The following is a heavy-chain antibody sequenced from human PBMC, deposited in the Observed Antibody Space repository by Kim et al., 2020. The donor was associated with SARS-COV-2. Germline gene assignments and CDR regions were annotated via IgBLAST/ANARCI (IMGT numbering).Heavy chain of an antibody. D-gene: IGHD3-10*01. CDR1: GFTVSSNY. CDR3: ARARADMVRGPRCYDP. CDR2: IYSGGST. V-gene: IGHV3-53*01. J-gene: IGHJ5*02. Sequence: GGSLRLSCAASGFTVSSNYMSWVRQAPGKGLEWVSVIYSGGSTYYADSVMGRFTISRDNTKNTLFLQMNSLRAEDTAVYYCARARADMVRGPRCYDPWGQRTLVTVSS.